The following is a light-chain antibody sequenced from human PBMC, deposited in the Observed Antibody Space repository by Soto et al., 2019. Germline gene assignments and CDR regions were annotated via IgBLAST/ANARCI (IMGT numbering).Light chain of an antibody. CDR2: ESS. CDR1: QTISPF. CDR3: QHSSSDLIT. Sequence: DIQLTQSPPSLSASVGDRXXIXXXASQTISPFLNWYQCKPGKPPKLLIYESSNLRGGVSSRFSGSGSGTDFTLTIDRLQSDDFATYYCQHSSSDLITFGQGTRLEIK. V-gene: IGKV1-39*01. J-gene: IGKJ5*01.